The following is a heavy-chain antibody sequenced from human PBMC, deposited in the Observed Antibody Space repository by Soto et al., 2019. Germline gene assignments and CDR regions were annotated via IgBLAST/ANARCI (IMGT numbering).Heavy chain of an antibody. D-gene: IGHD2-2*01. CDR3: ACHQGPGAHLGWLDV. CDR1: GGSISSYY. CDR2: IYYSGST. V-gene: IGHV4-59*01. Sequence: SETLSLTCAVSGGSISSYYWSWIRQPPGKGLEWIGYIYYSGSTNYNPSLKSRVTISVDTSKNQFSLKLSSVTAADTAVYYCACHQGPGAHLGWLDVLGQGALVTVSS. J-gene: IGHJ5*02.